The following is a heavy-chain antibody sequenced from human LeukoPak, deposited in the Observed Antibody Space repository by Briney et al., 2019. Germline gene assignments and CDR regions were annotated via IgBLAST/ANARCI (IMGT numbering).Heavy chain of an antibody. Sequence: PSETLSLTCTVSGGSISSYYWSWIRQPAGKGLEWIGRIYTSGSTNYNPSLKSRVTISVDKSKNQFSLKLSSVTAADTAVYYCARRKYRESAFDIWGQGTMVTVSS. CDR2: IYTSGST. V-gene: IGHV4-4*07. J-gene: IGHJ3*02. CDR1: GGSISSYY. CDR3: ARRKYRESAFDI. D-gene: IGHD1-14*01.